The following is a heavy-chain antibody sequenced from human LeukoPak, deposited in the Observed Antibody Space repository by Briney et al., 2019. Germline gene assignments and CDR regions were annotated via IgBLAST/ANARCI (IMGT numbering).Heavy chain of an antibody. D-gene: IGHD2-15*01. CDR3: ARRLRYAYCSGGSCGGIDY. CDR1: GGSISSSSYY. Sequence: SETLSLTCTVSGGSISSSSYYRGWIRQPPGKGLEWIGSIYYSGSTYYNPSLKSRVTISVDTSKNQFSLKLSSVTAADTAVYYCARRLRYAYCSGGSCGGIDYWGQGTLVTVSS. CDR2: IYYSGST. J-gene: IGHJ4*02. V-gene: IGHV4-39*01.